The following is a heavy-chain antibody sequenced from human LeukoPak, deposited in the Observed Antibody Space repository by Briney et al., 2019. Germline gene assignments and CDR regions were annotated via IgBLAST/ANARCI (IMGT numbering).Heavy chain of an antibody. V-gene: IGHV4-59*01. CDR2: IYYSGST. J-gene: IGHJ4*02. CDR3: ARGAGRNFDY. D-gene: IGHD3-10*01. CDR1: GGSISSYY. Sequence: SETLSLTCTVSGGSISSYYWSWIRQPPGKGLEWIGYIYYSGSTNYNPSLKSRVTISVDTSKNQFSLKLSSVTAADTAVYYCARGAGRNFDYWGQGTLVTVSS.